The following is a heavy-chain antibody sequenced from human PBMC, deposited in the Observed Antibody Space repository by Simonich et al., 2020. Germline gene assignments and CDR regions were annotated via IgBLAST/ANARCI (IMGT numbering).Heavy chain of an antibody. D-gene: IGHD6-13*01. V-gene: IGHV4-38-2*01. Sequence: QVQPQESGPGLVKPSETLSLTCAVSGYSISSGYYWGWLRQPPGKGLEWIGSIYHSGSTYYNPSLKSRVTISGDTSKNQFSLKLGSVTAADTAVYYCARVGYSNYYYYGMDVWGQGTTVTVSS. CDR1: GYSISSGYY. CDR2: IYHSGST. J-gene: IGHJ6*02. CDR3: ARVGYSNYYYYGMDV.